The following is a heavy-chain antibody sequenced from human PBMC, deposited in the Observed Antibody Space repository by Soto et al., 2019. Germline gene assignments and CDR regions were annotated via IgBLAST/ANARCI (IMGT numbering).Heavy chain of an antibody. CDR3: ARDLTCSSTSCYLDYYGMDV. CDR1: GYTFTGYY. V-gene: IGHV1-2*02. CDR2: INPNSGGT. D-gene: IGHD2-2*01. J-gene: IGHJ6*02. Sequence: QVQLVQSGAEVKKPGASVKVSCKASGYTFTGYYMHWVRQAPGQGLEWMGGINPNSGGTNYAQKFQGRVTMTRDTSISTAYMELSRLRSDDTAVYYCARDLTCSSTSCYLDYYGMDVWGQGTTVTVSS.